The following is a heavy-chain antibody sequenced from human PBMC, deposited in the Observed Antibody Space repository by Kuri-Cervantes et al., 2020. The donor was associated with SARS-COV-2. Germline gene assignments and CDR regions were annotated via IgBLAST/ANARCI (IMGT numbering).Heavy chain of an antibody. D-gene: IGHD5-18*01. V-gene: IGHV3-30-3*01. CDR1: GFTFSSYA. CDR3: AREDTARGNY. Sequence: GESLKISCAASGFTFSSYAMHWVRQAPGKGLEWVAVISYDGSNKYYADSVKGRFTISRDNSKNTLYLQMNSLRAEDTAVYYCAREDTARGNYWGQGTLVTVSS. J-gene: IGHJ4*02. CDR2: ISYDGSNK.